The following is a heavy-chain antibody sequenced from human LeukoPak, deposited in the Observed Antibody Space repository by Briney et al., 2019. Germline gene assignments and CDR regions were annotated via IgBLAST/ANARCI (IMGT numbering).Heavy chain of an antibody. D-gene: IGHD3-16*01. V-gene: IGHV3-33*01. Sequence: GGSLRLSCAASGFSFSTYGMHWVRQAPGKGLEWVALIWNAGTNTYYADSVKGRFTISRDNSKNTLYLQMNSLRAEDTAVYYCSGDTPPGGDYYFDYWGQGTLVIVSS. J-gene: IGHJ4*02. CDR1: GFSFSTYG. CDR2: IWNAGTNT. CDR3: SGDTPPGGDYYFDY.